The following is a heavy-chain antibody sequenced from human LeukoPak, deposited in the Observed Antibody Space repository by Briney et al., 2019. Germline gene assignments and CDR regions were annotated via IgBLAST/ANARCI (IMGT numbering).Heavy chain of an antibody. CDR1: GFTFRYCA. CDR3: AKSDYYDSSGHPSSFDY. D-gene: IGHD3-22*01. Sequence: GGSLRLSCAASGFTFRYCAISWVRQAPGKGLEWVSAISAGGGDTYYADSVKGRFTISRDNSKNTLYLQMNSLRVEDTAIYYCAKSDYYDSSGHPSSFDYWGQGTLVTVSS. J-gene: IGHJ4*02. CDR2: ISAGGGDT. V-gene: IGHV3-23*01.